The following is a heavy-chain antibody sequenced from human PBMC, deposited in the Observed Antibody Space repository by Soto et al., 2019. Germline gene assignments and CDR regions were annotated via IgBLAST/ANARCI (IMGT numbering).Heavy chain of an antibody. Sequence: SQTLSLTCAISGDSVSSDSAAWSWIRQSPSRGLEWLGRTYYRSKWNNDYAVSVRSRVTINPDTSKNQFSLQLYSLTTEDTAVYYCAAISWSRGMEFWGQGTPVTVS. J-gene: IGHJ6*02. CDR2: TYYRSKWNN. CDR1: GDSVSSDSAA. CDR3: AAISWSRGMEF. V-gene: IGHV6-1*01.